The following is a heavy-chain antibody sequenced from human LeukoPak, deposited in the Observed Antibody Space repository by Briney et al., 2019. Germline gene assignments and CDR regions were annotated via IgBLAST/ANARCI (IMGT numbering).Heavy chain of an antibody. CDR1: GFTFNSYS. V-gene: IGHV3-21*01. J-gene: IGHJ6*03. Sequence: GGSLRLSCAASGFTFNSYSMNWVRQAPGKGLEWVSSISSSSSYIYYADSVKGRFTISRDNAKNSLYLQMNSLRAEDTAVYYCAREVVVVPAAAPSYYYYYYMDVWGKGTTVTVSS. CDR3: AREVVVVPAAAPSYYYYYYMDV. CDR2: ISSSSSYI. D-gene: IGHD2-2*01.